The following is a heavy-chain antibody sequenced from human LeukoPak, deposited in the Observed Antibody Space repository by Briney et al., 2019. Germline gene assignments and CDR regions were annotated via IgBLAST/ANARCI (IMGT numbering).Heavy chain of an antibody. CDR2: ISGSGGNT. J-gene: IGHJ4*02. D-gene: IGHD3-16*02. Sequence: PGGSLRLSCAASGFTFSSYAMSWVRQVPGKGLEWVSAISGSGGNTYYADSVKGRFTMSRDNSKNTLYLQMNSLRAEDTAVYFCAKTVSGSHSYQGGDYRGQGTLVTVST. CDR3: AKTVSGSHSYQGGDY. V-gene: IGHV3-23*01. CDR1: GFTFSSYA.